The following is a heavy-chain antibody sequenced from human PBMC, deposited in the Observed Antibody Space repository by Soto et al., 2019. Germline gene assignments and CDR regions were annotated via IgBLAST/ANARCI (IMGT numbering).Heavy chain of an antibody. J-gene: IGHJ4*02. CDR2: ISGSGGNT. D-gene: IGHD2-15*01. V-gene: IGHV3-23*01. Sequence: GGSLRLSCAASGFTFSNYGMSWVRQAPGKGLEWVSGISGSGGNTYYADSVKGRFTISRDNSKNTLYLQMNSLRAEDTAVYYCAKDHLASARDKFDYWGQGTLVTVSS. CDR3: AKDHLASARDKFDY. CDR1: GFTFSNYG.